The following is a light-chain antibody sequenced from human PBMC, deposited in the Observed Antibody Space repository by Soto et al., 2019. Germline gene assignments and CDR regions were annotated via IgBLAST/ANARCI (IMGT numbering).Light chain of an antibody. Sequence: IVLTQSPGTLSLSPGERTTLSCRASQSISRYLAWYQHKPGQAPRLLIYDASNRATGIPARFSGSGSGTDFTLTISRLEPEDFAVYYCQQYGSSGTFGQGTKVDI. CDR3: QQYGSSGT. CDR1: QSISRY. J-gene: IGKJ1*01. V-gene: IGKV3-20*01. CDR2: DAS.